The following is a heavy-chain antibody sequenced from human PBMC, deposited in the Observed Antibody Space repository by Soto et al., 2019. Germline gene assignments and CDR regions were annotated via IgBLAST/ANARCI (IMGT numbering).Heavy chain of an antibody. CDR1: GYTFPSYW. D-gene: IGHD3-10*01. V-gene: IGHV5-51*01. CDR3: ARPMNYNDYLDY. J-gene: IGHJ4*02. Sequence: GESLKISCKGSGYTFPSYWIGWVRQMPGKGLEWMGIIYPGDSDARYSPSFQGRVTITSDTSANTIYMELGSLRSEDTAVYYCARPMNYNDYLDYWGQGTLVTVSS. CDR2: IYPGDSDA.